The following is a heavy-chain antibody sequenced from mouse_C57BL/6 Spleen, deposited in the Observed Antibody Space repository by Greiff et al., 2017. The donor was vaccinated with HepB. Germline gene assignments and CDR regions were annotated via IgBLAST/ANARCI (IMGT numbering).Heavy chain of an antibody. CDR3: ARGITTVVANYAMDY. D-gene: IGHD1-1*01. CDR1: GFTFSSYA. CDR2: ISDGGSYT. V-gene: IGHV5-4*03. J-gene: IGHJ4*01. Sequence: EVKLEESGGGLVKPGGSLKLSCAASGFTFSSYAMSWVRQTPEKRLEWVATISDGGSYTYYPDNVKGRFTIARDNAKNNLYLQMSQLTSEDTAMYYCARGITTVVANYAMDYWGQGTSVTVSS.